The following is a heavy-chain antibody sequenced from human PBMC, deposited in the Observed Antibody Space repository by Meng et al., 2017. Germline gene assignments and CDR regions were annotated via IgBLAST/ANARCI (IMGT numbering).Heavy chain of an antibody. Sequence: SETLSLTCTVSGGSISSSTYYWGWIRQPPGKGLEWIGSIYYSGSTYYNPSLKSRVTVSVDTSKNQFSLKLSSVTAADTAVYYCARGRWNYYVHWGQGTLVTVSS. CDR2: IYYSGST. D-gene: IGHD1-1*01. J-gene: IGHJ4*02. V-gene: IGHV4-39*07. CDR1: GGSISSSTYY. CDR3: ARGRWNYYVH.